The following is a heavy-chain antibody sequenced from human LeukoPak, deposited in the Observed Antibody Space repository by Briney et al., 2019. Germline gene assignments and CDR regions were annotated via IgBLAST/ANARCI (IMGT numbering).Heavy chain of an antibody. Sequence: GSLRLSCAASGFTFSDYYISWMRQPPAKRLERVSYISSSGSTIYYADSVKGRFTISRDNSKNTLYLQMNSLRAEDTAVYYCAKERGSGSPFDWWGQGTLVTVSS. CDR1: GFTFSDYY. V-gene: IGHV3-11*04. CDR3: AKERGSGSPFDW. J-gene: IGHJ4*02. D-gene: IGHD1-26*01. CDR2: ISSSGSTI.